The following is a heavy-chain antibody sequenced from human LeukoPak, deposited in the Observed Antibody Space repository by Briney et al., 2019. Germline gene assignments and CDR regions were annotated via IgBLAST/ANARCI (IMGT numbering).Heavy chain of an antibody. V-gene: IGHV3-21*01. Sequence: TGGSLRLSCAASGFTFSSYSMNWVRQAPGKGLEWVSSISSSSSYIYYADSVKGRFTISRDNAKNSLYLQMNSLRAEDTAVYYCARFGTHYYYVDVWGKGTTVTVSS. D-gene: IGHD3-10*01. CDR1: GFTFSSYS. CDR2: ISSSSSYI. J-gene: IGHJ6*03. CDR3: ARFGTHYYYVDV.